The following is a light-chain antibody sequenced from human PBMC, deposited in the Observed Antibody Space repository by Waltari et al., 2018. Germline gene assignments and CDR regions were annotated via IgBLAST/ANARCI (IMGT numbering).Light chain of an antibody. CDR3: QEYNNWPSTFT. Sequence: EIVMTQSPATLSVSPGERATLSFRARQTVLSNVAWYQHQPVQAPRLLIYCASTRAADIPARVSGSGSGTVFTLTISSLQSEDFAVYYCQEYNNWPSTFTFGQGTKLEIK. CDR2: CAS. J-gene: IGKJ2*01. V-gene: IGKV3-15*01. CDR1: QTVLSN.